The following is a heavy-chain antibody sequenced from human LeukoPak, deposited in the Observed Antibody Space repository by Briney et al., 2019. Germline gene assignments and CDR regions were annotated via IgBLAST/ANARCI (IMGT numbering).Heavy chain of an antibody. CDR2: IYYSGST. D-gene: IGHD1-1*01. CDR3: ARAVVYWNDAAYYFDY. Sequence: SETLSLTCTVSGGSISSYYWSWVRQPPGKGLEWIGYIYYSGSTNYNPSLKSRVTISVDTSKNQFSLKLSSVTAADTALYYCARAVVYWNDAAYYFDYWGQGTLVTVSS. V-gene: IGHV4-59*01. J-gene: IGHJ4*02. CDR1: GGSISSYY.